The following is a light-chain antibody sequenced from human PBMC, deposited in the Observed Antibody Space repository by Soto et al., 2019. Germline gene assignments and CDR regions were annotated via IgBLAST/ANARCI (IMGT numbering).Light chain of an antibody. CDR3: SSFGGTIRV. Sequence: QSALTQPASVSGSPGQSITISCTGTSSDVGGYDYVSWYQQYPGKAPKLMIYEVSSRPSGVSNRFSGSKSGNTASLTISGLQAEDEADHYCSSFGGTIRVFGGGTKLTVL. J-gene: IGLJ2*01. V-gene: IGLV2-14*01. CDR2: EVS. CDR1: SSDVGGYDY.